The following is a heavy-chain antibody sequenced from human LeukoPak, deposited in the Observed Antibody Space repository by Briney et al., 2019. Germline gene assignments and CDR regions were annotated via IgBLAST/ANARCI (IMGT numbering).Heavy chain of an antibody. CDR2: ISSSSSYI. CDR1: GFTFSSYS. CDR3: ARGVTYQPLLGY. Sequence: PGGSLRLSCAASGFTFSSYSMNWVREAPGKGLEWVSSISSSSSYIYYADSVKGRFTISRDNAKNSLYLQMNSLRAEDTAVYYCARGVTYQPLLGYWGQGTLVTVSS. J-gene: IGHJ4*02. D-gene: IGHD2-2*01. V-gene: IGHV3-21*01.